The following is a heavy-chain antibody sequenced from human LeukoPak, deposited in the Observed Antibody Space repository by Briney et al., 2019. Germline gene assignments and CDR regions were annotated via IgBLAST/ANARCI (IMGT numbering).Heavy chain of an antibody. D-gene: IGHD5-18*01. CDR1: GGSISSGDYY. V-gene: IGHV4-30-4*01. CDR3: ARDPGIQLWLHWFDP. Sequence: SQTLSLTCTVSGGSISSGDYYWSWIRQPPGKGLEWIGYIYYSGSTYYNLSLKSRVIISVDTSKNQFSLKLSSVTAADTAVYYCARDPGIQLWLHWFDPWGQGTLVTVSS. CDR2: IYYSGST. J-gene: IGHJ5*02.